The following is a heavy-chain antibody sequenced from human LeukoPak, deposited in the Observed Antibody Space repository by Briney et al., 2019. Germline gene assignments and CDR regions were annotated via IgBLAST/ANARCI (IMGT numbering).Heavy chain of an antibody. CDR1: GYTFTDYY. CDR3: ARDLGSSLGNGRYYAMDV. Sequence: GASVKVSCKASGYTFTDYYMHWVRQAPGQGLEWMGWINPNSGGTDYAQNFQGRVTMTRDTSISTAYMELTRLRSDDTALYYCARDLGSSLGNGRYYAMDVWGQGTTVTVSS. J-gene: IGHJ6*02. D-gene: IGHD6-13*01. CDR2: INPNSGGT. V-gene: IGHV1-2*02.